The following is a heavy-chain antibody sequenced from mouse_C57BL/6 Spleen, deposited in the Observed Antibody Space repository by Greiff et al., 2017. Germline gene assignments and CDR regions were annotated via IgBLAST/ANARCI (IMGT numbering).Heavy chain of an antibody. D-gene: IGHD2-2*01. CDR2: ISDGGSYT. J-gene: IGHJ2*01. CDR1: GFTFSSYA. CDR3: ARDSGYDDY. Sequence: EVKLMESGGGLVKPGGSLKLSCAASGFTFSSYAMSWVRQTPEKRLEWVATISDGGSYTYYPDNVKGRVTISRDNAKNNLYLQMSHRKSEDTAMYYCARDSGYDDYWGQGTTLTVSS. V-gene: IGHV5-4*01.